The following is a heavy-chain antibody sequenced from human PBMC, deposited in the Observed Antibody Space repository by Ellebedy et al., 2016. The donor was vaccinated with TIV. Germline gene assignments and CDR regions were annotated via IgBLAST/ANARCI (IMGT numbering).Heavy chain of an antibody. J-gene: IGHJ4*02. CDR3: ARDPGFWSGADY. V-gene: IGHV3-21*01. D-gene: IGHD3-3*01. CDR2: ISSSSSHI. Sequence: PGGSLRLSCAASGFTFSNYCMNWVRQAPGKGLEWVSSISSSSSHIYYADSVKGRFTISRDNAKNSLYLQMNSLRAEDTAVYYCARDPGFWSGADYWGQGTLVTVSS. CDR1: GFTFSNYC.